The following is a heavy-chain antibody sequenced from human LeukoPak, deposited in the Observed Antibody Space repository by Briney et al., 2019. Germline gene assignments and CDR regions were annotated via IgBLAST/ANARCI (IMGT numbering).Heavy chain of an antibody. CDR2: ITSGTTYI. V-gene: IGHV3-21*01. J-gene: IGHJ4*02. Sequence: GGSLRLSCAASGFTFGDYNMNWVRQSPEKGLEWVSSITSGTTYIYYAGSVRGRFTLSRDNAKNSLYLQMNSLRAEDTAVYYCARWPYSSSYYFDYWGQGTLVTVSS. D-gene: IGHD6-6*01. CDR1: GFTFGDYN. CDR3: ARWPYSSSYYFDY.